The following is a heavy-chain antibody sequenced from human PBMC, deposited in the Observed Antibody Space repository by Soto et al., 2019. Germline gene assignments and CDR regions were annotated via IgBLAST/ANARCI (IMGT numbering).Heavy chain of an antibody. CDR2: IVVGSGHT. CDR3: AADSRYCSGGNCEDY. J-gene: IGHJ4*02. V-gene: IGHV1-58*02. Sequence: QMQLVQSGPEVKKPGTSVKVSCKASGFTFTSSAMQWVRQARGQRLEWIGWIVVGSGHTTYAQKFQERVTITRDMSXXTAYMELSSLRSEDTAVYYCAADSRYCSGGNCEDYWGQGTLVTVSS. CDR1: GFTFTSSA. D-gene: IGHD2-15*01.